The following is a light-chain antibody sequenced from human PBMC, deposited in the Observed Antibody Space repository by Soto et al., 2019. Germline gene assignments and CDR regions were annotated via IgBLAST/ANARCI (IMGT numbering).Light chain of an antibody. CDR2: WAS. CDR3: QQYYSTWWT. V-gene: IGKV4-1*01. CDR1: QSVLYSSNNKNY. J-gene: IGKJ1*01. Sequence: DIVMTQSPDSLAVSLGERATINCKSSQSVLYSSNNKNYLAWYQQKPGQPPKLLIYWASTRESGVLDRFSGSGSGTDFTLTISSLQAEDVAVYYCQQYYSTWWTFGQGTKVEIK.